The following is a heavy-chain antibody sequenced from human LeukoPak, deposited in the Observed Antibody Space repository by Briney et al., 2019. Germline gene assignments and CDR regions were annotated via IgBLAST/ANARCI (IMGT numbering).Heavy chain of an antibody. CDR1: GFTFSDHY. J-gene: IGHJ6*02. V-gene: IGHV3-72*01. CDR2: TRNKANSYTT. Sequence: EGSLRLSCAASGFTFSDHYMDWVRQAPGKGLEWVGRTRNKANSYTTEYAASVKGRFTISRDDSKNSLYLQMNSLKTEDTAVYYCARETSGWYADYYYYGMDVWGQGTTVTVSS. CDR3: ARETSGWYADYYYYGMDV. D-gene: IGHD6-19*01.